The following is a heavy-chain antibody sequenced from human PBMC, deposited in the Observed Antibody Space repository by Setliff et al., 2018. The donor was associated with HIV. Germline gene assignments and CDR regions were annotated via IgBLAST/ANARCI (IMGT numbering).Heavy chain of an antibody. Sequence: GASVKVSCKASEYSFTGYYVHWVRQAPGQGLEWMGWINPNTGGTNYAQRFQGRVTMTRDTSISAAYMELSSLRSDDTAVYYCARIVRPSYYYYYYMDVWGKGTTVTVSS. CDR1: EYSFTGYY. D-gene: IGHD3-10*02. J-gene: IGHJ6*03. CDR3: ARIVRPSYYYYYYMDV. V-gene: IGHV1-2*02. CDR2: INPNTGGT.